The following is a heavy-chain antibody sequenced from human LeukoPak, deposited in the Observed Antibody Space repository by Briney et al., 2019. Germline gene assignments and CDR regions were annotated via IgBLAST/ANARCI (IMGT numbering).Heavy chain of an antibody. D-gene: IGHD2-2*01. CDR3: ARQGRYQLLIHVDS. Sequence: SETLSLTCTVSGDSIINDNYYWGWIRQPRGKGLEWIGSIYYSGSAYYNLSLNTRVTISVDTSKHQFSLKVRSVTAADTAVYYCARQGRYQLLIHVDSWGQGTLVTVSS. CDR2: IYYSGSA. V-gene: IGHV4-39*01. CDR1: GDSIINDNYY. J-gene: IGHJ4*02.